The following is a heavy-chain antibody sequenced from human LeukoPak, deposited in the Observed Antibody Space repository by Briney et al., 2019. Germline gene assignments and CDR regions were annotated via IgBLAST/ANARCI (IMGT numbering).Heavy chain of an antibody. CDR2: ISSSGSTI. V-gene: IGHV3-48*03. J-gene: IGHJ4*02. Sequence: GGSLRLSCAASGFTFSSYEMNWVRQAPGKGLEWVSYISSSGSTIYYADSVKGRFTISRDNAKNSLYLQMNSLRADDTAVYYCAKDDNYVWGNYRYAGGYYFDYWGQGTLVTVSS. CDR1: GFTFSSYE. D-gene: IGHD3-16*02. CDR3: AKDDNYVWGNYRYAGGYYFDY.